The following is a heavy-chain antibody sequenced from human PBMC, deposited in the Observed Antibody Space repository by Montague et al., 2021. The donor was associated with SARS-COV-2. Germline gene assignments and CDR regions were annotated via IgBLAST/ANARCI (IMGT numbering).Heavy chain of an antibody. V-gene: IGHV4-39*01. D-gene: IGHD2-15*01. Sequence: SETLSLTCNVSGGSISSSSYYWGWIRQLPGKGLEWIGSIYYSGSTYYNPSLRSRVTISVDTSKNQFSLKLSSVTAADTAVYYCARLASGWWELTLDYWGQGTLVTVSS. CDR2: IYYSGST. CDR1: GGSISSSSYY. CDR3: ARLASGWWELTLDY. J-gene: IGHJ4*02.